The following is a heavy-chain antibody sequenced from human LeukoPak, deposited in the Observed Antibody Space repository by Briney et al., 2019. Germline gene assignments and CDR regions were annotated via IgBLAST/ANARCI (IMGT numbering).Heavy chain of an antibody. J-gene: IGHJ4*02. V-gene: IGHV3-23*01. CDR1: GFTFSSYA. CDR3: AKDLGSVVTPPSLDY. Sequence: GVSLRLSCAASGFTFSSYAMSWVRQAPGKGLEWVSSASGSGGSTYYADSVKGRFTISRDNSKNTLYLQMNSLRAEDTAVYYCAKDLGSVVTPPSLDYWGQGTLVTVSS. D-gene: IGHD4-23*01. CDR2: ASGSGGST.